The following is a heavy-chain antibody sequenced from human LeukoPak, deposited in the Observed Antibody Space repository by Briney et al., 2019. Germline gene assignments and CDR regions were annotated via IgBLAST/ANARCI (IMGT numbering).Heavy chain of an antibody. CDR3: AGGSGWLIDY. V-gene: IGHV3-7*03. CDR1: GFTFSSFW. CDR2: IEGDGSEK. Sequence: GGSLRLSCAASGFTFSSFWMNWVRHTPGKGLEWVANIEGDGSEKNYMDSVKGRFTISRGNAKKSLHLQMNSLRAEDTGVYYCAGGSGWLIDYWGQGTLVTVSS. J-gene: IGHJ4*02. D-gene: IGHD6-19*01.